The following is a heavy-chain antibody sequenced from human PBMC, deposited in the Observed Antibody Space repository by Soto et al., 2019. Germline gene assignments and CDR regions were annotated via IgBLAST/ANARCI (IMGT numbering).Heavy chain of an antibody. J-gene: IGHJ6*02. CDR3: ARVFWQREGPYYYYYGMDV. D-gene: IGHD1-26*01. V-gene: IGHV1-69*01. CDR2: IIPIFGTA. Sequence: QVQLVQSGAEVKKPGSSVKVSCKASGGTFSSYAISWVRQAPGQGLEWMGGIIPIFGTANYAQKFQGRVTSTADESTSTAYMELSSLRSEDTAVYYCARVFWQREGPYYYYYGMDVWGQGTTVTVSS. CDR1: GGTFSSYA.